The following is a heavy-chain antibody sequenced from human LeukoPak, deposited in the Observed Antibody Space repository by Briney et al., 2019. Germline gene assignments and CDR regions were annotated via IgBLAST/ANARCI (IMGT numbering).Heavy chain of an antibody. J-gene: IGHJ6*03. V-gene: IGHV1-18*01. D-gene: IGHD2-2*01. Sequence: ASVKVSCKASGGTFSSYAISWVRQAPGQGLEWMGWISAYNGNTNYAQKLQGRVTMTTDTSTSTAYMELRSLRSDDTAVYYCARGEYQLPHYYYYMDVWGKGTTVTVSS. CDR3: ARGEYQLPHYYYYMDV. CDR2: ISAYNGNT. CDR1: GGTFSSYA.